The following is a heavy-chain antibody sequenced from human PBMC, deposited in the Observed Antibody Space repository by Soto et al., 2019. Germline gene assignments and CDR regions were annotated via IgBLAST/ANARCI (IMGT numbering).Heavy chain of an antibody. CDR3: ARYSSSWSKYVQH. V-gene: IGHV4-34*01. D-gene: IGHD6-13*01. J-gene: IGHJ1*01. CDR2: INHGGSA. CDR1: GGSLSGYY. Sequence: QVQLQQWGAGLLKTSETLSLTCAVYGGSLSGYYWSWIRQTPGKRLEWVGDINHGGSANYNPSLKSRVTFSLDPSKNQFSLKLSSVIAADTAVYYCARYSSSWSKYVQHWGRGTLVTVSS.